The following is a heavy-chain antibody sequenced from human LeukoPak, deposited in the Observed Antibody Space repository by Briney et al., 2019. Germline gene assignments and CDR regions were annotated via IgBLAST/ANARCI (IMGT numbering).Heavy chain of an antibody. CDR1: GLTFSNAW. V-gene: IGHV3-15*01. D-gene: IGHD4-23*01. CDR2: IKSKTDGGTT. CDR3: TTDLSRWYPASY. Sequence: GGSLRLSCAASGLTFSNAWMSWVRQAPGKGLEWIGRIKSKTDGGTTDYAAPVKGRFTISRDESKNTLYLRMNSLKTEDTGVYYCTTDLSRWYPASYWGQGSLVTVSS. J-gene: IGHJ4*02.